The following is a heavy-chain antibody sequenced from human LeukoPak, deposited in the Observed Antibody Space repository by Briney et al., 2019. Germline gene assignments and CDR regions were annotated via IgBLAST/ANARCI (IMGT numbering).Heavy chain of an antibody. CDR2: IYYSGST. J-gene: IGHJ4*02. Sequence: PSETLSLTCTVSGGSISSSSYYWGWIRQPPGKGLEWIGSIYYSGSTYYNPSLKSRVTISVDTSKNQFSLKLSSVTAADTAVYYCARAFPDIVVVPADDAGTNFDYWGQGTLVTVSS. V-gene: IGHV4-39*01. CDR1: GGSISSSSYY. D-gene: IGHD2-2*01. CDR3: ARAFPDIVVVPADDAGTNFDY.